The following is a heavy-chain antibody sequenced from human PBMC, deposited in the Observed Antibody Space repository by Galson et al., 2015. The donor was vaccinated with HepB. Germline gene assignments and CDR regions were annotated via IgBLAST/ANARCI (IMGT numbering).Heavy chain of an antibody. CDR1: GFTFSNYW. V-gene: IGHV3-7*01. CDR3: VRDGLDQYHERFFDY. J-gene: IGHJ4*02. CDR2: IKEDGSEK. Sequence: SLRLSCAASGFTFSNYWMSWVRQAPGKGLEWVAHIKEDGSEKYYVDSVKGRFTISRDNAKNSLYLQMSSLRGEDTAVYYCVRDGLDQYHERFFDYWGQGSLVTVSS. D-gene: IGHD1/OR15-1a*01.